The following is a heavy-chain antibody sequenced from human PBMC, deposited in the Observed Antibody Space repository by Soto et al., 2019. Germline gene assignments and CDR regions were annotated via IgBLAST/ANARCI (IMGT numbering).Heavy chain of an antibody. CDR3: ARIGRSIYDAGSYYCYYGLDV. CDR1: GYSFTTFA. V-gene: IGHV1-3*01. CDR2: INAGNGNT. J-gene: IGHJ6*02. Sequence: QVHLVQSGAEMEKPGASVKVSCKASGYSFTTFAIHWVRQAPGQGLEWLGWINAGNGNTKSLQKFQGRVTLTSDPSATTAYLELSSLPSEDTAVYFCARIGRSIYDAGSYYCYYGLDVWGQGTMVTVSS. D-gene: IGHD2-15*01.